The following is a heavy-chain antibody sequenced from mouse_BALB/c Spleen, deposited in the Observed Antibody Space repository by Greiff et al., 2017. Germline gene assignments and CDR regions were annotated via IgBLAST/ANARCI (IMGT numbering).Heavy chain of an antibody. CDR2: ISYSGST. V-gene: IGHV3-2*02. CDR1: GYSITSDYA. J-gene: IGHJ2*01. D-gene: IGHD1-2*01. CDR3: ARSDTTASPLDY. Sequence: DVKLQESGPGLVKPSQSLSLTCTVTGYSITSDYAWNWIRQFPGNKLEWMGYISYSGSTSYNPSLKSRISITRDTSKNQFFLQLNSVTTEDTATYYCARSDTTASPLDYWGQGTTLTVSS.